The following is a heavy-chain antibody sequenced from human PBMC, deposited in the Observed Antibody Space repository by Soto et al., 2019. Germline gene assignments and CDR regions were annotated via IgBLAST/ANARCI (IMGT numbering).Heavy chain of an antibody. Sequence: QVQLQESGPGLVKPSETLSLTCAVSGDSINNYSWSWIRQPPGKGLEWIGYISYSGSTSYNPSLRSRVTISVDTSKNQFSLNLSSVTAADTAVYYCAREHSGVVQPAHRDNWFDPWGQGTLVTVSS. CDR3: AREHSGVVQPAHRDNWFDP. V-gene: IGHV4-59*01. CDR2: ISYSGST. CDR1: GDSINNYS. J-gene: IGHJ5*02. D-gene: IGHD2-2*01.